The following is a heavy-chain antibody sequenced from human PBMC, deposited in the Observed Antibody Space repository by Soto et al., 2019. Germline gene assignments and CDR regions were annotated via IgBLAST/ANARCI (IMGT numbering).Heavy chain of an antibody. CDR3: AVSKDGYNLETFDY. Sequence: QLQLQESGPGLVKPSETLSLTCTVSGGSISSSSYYWGWIRQPPGQGLEWIGSIYYSGSTYYNPSPKSRVTITVDTSKNQCSLKLSSVTAADTAVYYCAVSKDGYNLETFDYWGQRTLVTVSS. V-gene: IGHV4-39*01. CDR2: IYYSGST. CDR1: GGSISSSSYY. J-gene: IGHJ4*02. D-gene: IGHD5-12*01.